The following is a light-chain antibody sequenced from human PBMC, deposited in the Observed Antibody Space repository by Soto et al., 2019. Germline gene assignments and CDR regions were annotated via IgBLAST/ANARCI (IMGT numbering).Light chain of an antibody. V-gene: IGKV3-15*01. CDR3: QQYNNWPPWT. CDR1: QSISSD. CDR2: GAS. J-gene: IGKJ1*01. Sequence: EVVMTQSPATLSVSPGERATLSCRASQSISSDLAWYQQKPGQAPRLLIYGASTRASDIPARFSGSGSGTEFTLTISSLQSEDFGVYYCQQYNNWPPWTFGQGTKVEFK.